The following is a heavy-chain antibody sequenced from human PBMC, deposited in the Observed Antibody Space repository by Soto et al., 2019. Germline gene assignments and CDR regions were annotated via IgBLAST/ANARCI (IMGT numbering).Heavy chain of an antibody. V-gene: IGHV3-73*01. CDR2: IRGKANSYAT. CDR1: GFTFSGSA. D-gene: IGHD5-12*01. J-gene: IGHJ6*03. CDR3: TRHVVATSYYYYYMDV. Sequence: GGSLRLSCAASGFTFSGSAMHWVRQASGKGLEWVGRIRGKANSYATAYAASVKGRFTISRDDSKNTAYLQMNSLKTEDTAVYYCTRHVVATSYYYYYMDVWGKGTTVTVSS.